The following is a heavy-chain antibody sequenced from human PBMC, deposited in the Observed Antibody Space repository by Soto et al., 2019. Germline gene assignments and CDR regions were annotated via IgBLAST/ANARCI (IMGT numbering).Heavy chain of an antibody. CDR2: IIPIFGTP. Sequence: QVQLVQSGAEVKKPGSSVRVSCKASGGTLRSHAINWVRQAPGQGLEWMGGIIPIFGTPNYAQKFQGRVTITAEESSITAYMELNRLRSEDTAVYYCAGTVEKPYSHGMDVWGQGTTDTGSS. J-gene: IGHJ6*02. V-gene: IGHV1-69*01. CDR1: GGTLRSHA. CDR3: AGTVEKPYSHGMDV. D-gene: IGHD2-15*01.